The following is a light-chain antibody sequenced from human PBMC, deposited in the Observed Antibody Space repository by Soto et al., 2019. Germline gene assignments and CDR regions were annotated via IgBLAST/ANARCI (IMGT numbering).Light chain of an antibody. CDR1: QSVSNN. Sequence: EIVMTQSPATLSVSPGERATLSCRASQSVSNNLAWYQQKPGQTPKLLIYVASTRATGIPARFSGSGSGTEFTLTIRSLQSEDFAVYYCQQYNVWPLTFGGGTKVEFK. J-gene: IGKJ4*01. CDR2: VAS. V-gene: IGKV3-15*01. CDR3: QQYNVWPLT.